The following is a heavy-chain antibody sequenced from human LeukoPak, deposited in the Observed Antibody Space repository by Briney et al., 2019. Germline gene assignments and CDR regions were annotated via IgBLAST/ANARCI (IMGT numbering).Heavy chain of an antibody. CDR2: IKQDGSEK. J-gene: IGHJ6*03. Sequence: PGGSLRLSCAASGFTFSSYWMSWVRQAPGKGLEWVANIKQDGSEKYYVDSVKGRFTISRDNAKNSLYLQMNSLRAEDTAVYYCARSGGHYDFWSGYYAYYYYYYYMDVWGKGTTVTVSS. CDR1: GFTFSSYW. CDR3: ARSGGHYDFWSGYYAYYYYYYYMDV. D-gene: IGHD3-3*01. V-gene: IGHV3-7*01.